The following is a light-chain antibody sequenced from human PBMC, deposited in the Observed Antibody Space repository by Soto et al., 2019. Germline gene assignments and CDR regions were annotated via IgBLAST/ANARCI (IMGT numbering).Light chain of an antibody. CDR1: QSVAYRY. Sequence: ETVLTQSPGTLALSPGERVTLSCRASQSVAYRYLAWYQQKPGQAPRLLIYDAYNRATGIPPRFSGSGSGTDSTLTISSLEPEDSAVYYCQQRHMWPITFGQGTRLEI. CDR2: DAY. J-gene: IGKJ5*01. CDR3: QQRHMWPIT. V-gene: IGKV3D-20*02.